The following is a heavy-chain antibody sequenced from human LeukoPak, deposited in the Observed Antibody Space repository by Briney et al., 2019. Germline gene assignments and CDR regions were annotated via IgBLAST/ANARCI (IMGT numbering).Heavy chain of an antibody. CDR3: ARAPREGFSGSYHDY. D-gene: IGHD1-26*01. CDR1: GFSFSSYG. V-gene: IGHV3-64*01. Sequence: GGSLRLSCAASGFSFSSYGMHWVRQAPGKGLEYVSAISSNGDNTYYANSVKGRFTISRDNSKNTLYLQMASLRGEDTAVYYCARAPREGFSGSYHDYWGQGTLVSVSS. CDR2: ISSNGDNT. J-gene: IGHJ4*02.